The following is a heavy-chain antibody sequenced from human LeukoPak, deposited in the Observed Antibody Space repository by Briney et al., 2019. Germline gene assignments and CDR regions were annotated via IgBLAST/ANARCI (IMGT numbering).Heavy chain of an antibody. J-gene: IGHJ4*02. CDR3: ARSGDTAMARGHFDY. CDR2: IIPILGIA. Sequence: SVKVSCKASGGTFSSYAISWVRQAPGQGLEWMGRIIPILGIANYAQKFQGRVTITADKSTSTAYMELSSLRSEDTAVYYCARSGDTAMARGHFDYRGQGTLVTVSS. D-gene: IGHD5-18*01. V-gene: IGHV1-69*04. CDR1: GGTFSSYA.